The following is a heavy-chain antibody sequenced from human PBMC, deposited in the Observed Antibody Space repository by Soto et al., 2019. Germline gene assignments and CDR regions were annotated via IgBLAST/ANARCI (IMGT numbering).Heavy chain of an antibody. D-gene: IGHD6-19*01. Sequence: GGSLRLSCAASGFTFSSYSMNWVRQAPGKGLEWVSSISSSSYIYYADSVKGRFTISRDNAKNSLYLQMNSLRAEDTAVYYCARDSWYSSGWPFDPWGQGTLVTVSS. CDR2: ISSSSYI. V-gene: IGHV3-21*01. CDR3: ARDSWYSSGWPFDP. J-gene: IGHJ5*02. CDR1: GFTFSSYS.